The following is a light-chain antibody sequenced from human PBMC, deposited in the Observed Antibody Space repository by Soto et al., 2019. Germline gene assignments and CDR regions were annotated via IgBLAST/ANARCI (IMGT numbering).Light chain of an antibody. J-gene: IGKJ4*01. CDR2: DAY. CDR1: RSISSW. V-gene: IGKV1-5*01. Sequence: DIQMTQSPSTLSEPVGNRVTITCRPSRSISSWLAWYQQKPGKAPKLMIFDAYSLESGTPSRFRGRRSGTQFTLTIKGLKPDDFATYYCQKYDNYKQLPLGGGNQVDIK. CDR3: QKYDNYKQLP.